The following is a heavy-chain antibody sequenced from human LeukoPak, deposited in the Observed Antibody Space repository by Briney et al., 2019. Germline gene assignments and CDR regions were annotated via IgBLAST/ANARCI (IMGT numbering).Heavy chain of an antibody. CDR1: GFTFNSYA. V-gene: IGHV3-30-3*01. J-gene: IGHJ4*02. D-gene: IGHD3-22*01. CDR2: ISYDGSNK. CDR3: ARDKGKYDSSGYAN. Sequence: GRSLRLSCAASGFTFNSYAMHWVRQAPGKGLEGVAVISYDGSNKYYADSVKGRFTISRDNSKNTLYLQINSLRAEDTAVYYCARDKGKYDSSGYANWGQGTLVTVSS.